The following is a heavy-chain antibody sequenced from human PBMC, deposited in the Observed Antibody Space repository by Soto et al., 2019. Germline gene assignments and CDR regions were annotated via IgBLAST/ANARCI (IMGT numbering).Heavy chain of an antibody. J-gene: IGHJ3*02. Sequence: EVQLLESGGGLVQPGGSLRLSCAAAGFTFSSYAMHWVRQAPGQGLEWVSGISGSGGTTFYADSVKGRFTISRDNSTNTLYLQMNSLRAEDTAVYYCAQDLGYAGRWYYALHIWGQGTMVTVSS. CDR1: GFTFSSYA. CDR2: ISGSGGTT. D-gene: IGHD6-13*01. CDR3: AQDLGYAGRWYYALHI. V-gene: IGHV3-23*01.